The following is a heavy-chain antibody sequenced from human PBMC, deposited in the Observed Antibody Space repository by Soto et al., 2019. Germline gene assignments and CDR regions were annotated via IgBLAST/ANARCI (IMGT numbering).Heavy chain of an antibody. V-gene: IGHV4-31*03. CDR1: GESISSGGYY. CDR3: ARASSSSSAADY. CDR2: ISDSESA. D-gene: IGHD6-6*01. J-gene: IGHJ4*02. Sequence: QVQLQESGPRLVRPSQTLSLTCNVSGESISSGGYYWSWIRHHPGKGLEWIGYISDSESAYYNPSLKSRVIISMDTSTNHFAMRLSSVTAADTAVYYCARASSSSSAADYWGQGTLVTVSS.